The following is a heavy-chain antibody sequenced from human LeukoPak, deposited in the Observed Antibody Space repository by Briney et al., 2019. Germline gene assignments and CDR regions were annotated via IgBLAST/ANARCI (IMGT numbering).Heavy chain of an antibody. J-gene: IGHJ6*03. Sequence: PSETLSLTCAVYGGSFSGYYWSWIRQPPGKGLEWIGEINHSGSTNYNPSLKSRVTISVDTSKNQFSLKLSSVTAADTAVYYCARERYSSSWYPIYYYYYMDVWGKGTTVTISS. D-gene: IGHD6-13*01. CDR2: INHSGST. V-gene: IGHV4-34*01. CDR1: GGSFSGYY. CDR3: ARERYSSSWYPIYYYYYMDV.